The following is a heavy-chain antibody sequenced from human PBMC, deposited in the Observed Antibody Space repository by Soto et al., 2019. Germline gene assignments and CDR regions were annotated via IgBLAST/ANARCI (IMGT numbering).Heavy chain of an antibody. CDR1: GDSVSSNSAA. Sequence: SQTLSLTCAISGDSVSSNSAAWNWIRQSPSRGLEWLGRTYYRSKWYNDYAVSVKSRITINPDTSKNQFSLQLNSVTPEDTAVYYCARDSPKSNYYYSSGPDLWDAFDIWGQGTMVTVSS. CDR3: ARDSPKSNYYYSSGPDLWDAFDI. V-gene: IGHV6-1*01. CDR2: TYYRSKWYN. D-gene: IGHD3-22*01. J-gene: IGHJ3*02.